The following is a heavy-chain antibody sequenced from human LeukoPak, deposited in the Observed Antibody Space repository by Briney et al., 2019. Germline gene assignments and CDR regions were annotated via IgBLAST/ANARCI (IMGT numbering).Heavy chain of an antibody. J-gene: IGHJ1*01. CDR1: GYSFTSYW. CDR2: IFPADSDT. V-gene: IGHV5-51*01. CDR3: ARHRYFQP. Sequence: GESLQISCKGSGYSFTSYWVAWVRQMPGKGLEWMGIIFPADSDTRYSPSFQGQVTISVDKSINTAYLQWSSLEASDTAMYYCARHRYFQPWGQGSLVTVSS.